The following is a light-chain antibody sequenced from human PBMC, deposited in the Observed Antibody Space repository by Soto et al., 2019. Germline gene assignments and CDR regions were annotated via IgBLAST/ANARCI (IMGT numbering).Light chain of an antibody. CDR1: SSNIGAHYD. CDR2: GNT. V-gene: IGLV1-40*01. J-gene: IGLJ2*01. CDR3: QSYDSSLSGGI. Sequence: QAVVTQPPSVSGAPGQRVTISCTGSSSNIGAHYDVHWYQHLPGTAPKLLIYGNTNRPSGVPDRFSGSKSGTSASLAITGLQAEDEADYYCQSYDSSLSGGIFGGGTQLTVL.